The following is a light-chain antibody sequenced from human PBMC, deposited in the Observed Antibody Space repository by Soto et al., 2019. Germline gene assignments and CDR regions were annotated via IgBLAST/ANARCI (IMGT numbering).Light chain of an antibody. Sequence: DIQMTQYPSTLSASVGDRVTITCRASQSLNNWLAWFQQKPGKAPKVLIYKVSNLESGVPSRFSGSGSGTEFTLTISSLQPDDFATYYCQHDNSNPWTFGQGTKVEIK. J-gene: IGKJ1*01. CDR3: QHDNSNPWT. CDR1: QSLNNW. V-gene: IGKV1-5*03. CDR2: KVS.